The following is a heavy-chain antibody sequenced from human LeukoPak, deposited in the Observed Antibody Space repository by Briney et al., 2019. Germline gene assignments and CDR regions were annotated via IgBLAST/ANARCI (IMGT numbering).Heavy chain of an antibody. Sequence: GGSLRLSCAASGFTFGSYSMNWVRQAPGKGLEWVSSISSSSSYIYYADSVKGRFTISRDNAKNSLYLQMNSLRAEDTAVYYCARTARPYGSGNYVYWGQGTLVTVSS. CDR2: ISSSSSYI. J-gene: IGHJ4*02. D-gene: IGHD3-10*01. CDR1: GFTFGSYS. V-gene: IGHV3-21*01. CDR3: ARTARPYGSGNYVY.